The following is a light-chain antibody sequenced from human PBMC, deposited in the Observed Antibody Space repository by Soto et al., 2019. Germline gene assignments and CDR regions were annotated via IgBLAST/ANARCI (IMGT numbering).Light chain of an antibody. J-gene: IGKJ4*01. Sequence: ECGTLWCPASQSVSNNYLAWYQQKPGQAPRLLIYGASNRATGIPDRFSGSGSGTDLTLPISSLEPEDFPVYDCPQSGSSGTFGEGTKVDIK. CDR3: PQSGSSGT. V-gene: IGKV3-20*01. CDR2: GAS. CDR1: QSVSNNY.